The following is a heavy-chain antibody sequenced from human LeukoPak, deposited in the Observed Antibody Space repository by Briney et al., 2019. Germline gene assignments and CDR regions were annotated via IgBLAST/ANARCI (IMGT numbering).Heavy chain of an antibody. CDR3: ARVLWFGEPPYNWFDP. J-gene: IGHJ5*02. CDR1: GGSISSSNW. D-gene: IGHD3-10*01. CDR2: IYHSGST. Sequence: SGTLSLTCAVSGGSISSSNWWSWVRQPPGKGLEWIGEIYHSGSTNYNPSLKSRVTISVDKSKNQFSLKLSSVTAADTAVYYYARVLWFGEPPYNWFDPWGQGTLVTVSS. V-gene: IGHV4-4*02.